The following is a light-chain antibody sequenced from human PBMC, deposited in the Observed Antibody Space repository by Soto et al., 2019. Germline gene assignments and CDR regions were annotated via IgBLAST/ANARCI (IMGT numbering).Light chain of an antibody. CDR3: EQYNNWPHA. Sequence: EIVLTQSPGTLSLSPGERATLSCRASQSVSSDLAWYHQKPGQAPRLLIYGASTRATAIPARFSGSGSGTEFTLTIRSLQSEDFAVYYCEQYNNWPHAFGGGTKVDIK. CDR2: GAS. J-gene: IGKJ4*01. CDR1: QSVSSD. V-gene: IGKV3-15*01.